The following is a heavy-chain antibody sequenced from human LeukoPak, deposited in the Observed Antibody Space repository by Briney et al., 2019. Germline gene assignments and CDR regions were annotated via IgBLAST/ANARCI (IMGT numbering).Heavy chain of an antibody. V-gene: IGHV3-21*01. D-gene: IGHD1-26*01. CDR1: GFTFSSYS. Sequence: GESLRLSCAASGFTFSSYSMNWVRQAPGKGLEWVSSISISSSNIYYADSVKGRFTISRDNAKNSLYLQMNSLRAEDTAVYYCARDGKGDSERYFDYWGQGTLVTASA. CDR2: ISISSSNI. J-gene: IGHJ4*02. CDR3: ARDGKGDSERYFDY.